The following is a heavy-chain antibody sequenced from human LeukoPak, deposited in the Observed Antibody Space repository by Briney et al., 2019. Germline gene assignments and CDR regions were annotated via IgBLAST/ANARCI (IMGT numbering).Heavy chain of an antibody. CDR1: GGSISSSSYY. CDR2: IYYSGST. Sequence: SETLSLTRTVSGGSISSSSYYWGWIRQHPGKGLEWIGYIYYSGSTYYNPSLKSRVTISVDTSKNQFSLKLSSVTATDTAVYYCARAGYSSGWYTTPAVWFDPWGQGTLVTVSS. V-gene: IGHV4-31*03. D-gene: IGHD6-19*01. J-gene: IGHJ5*02. CDR3: ARAGYSSGWYTTPAVWFDP.